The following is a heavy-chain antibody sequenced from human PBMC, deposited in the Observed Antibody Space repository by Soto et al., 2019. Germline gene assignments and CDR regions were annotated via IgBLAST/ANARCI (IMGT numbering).Heavy chain of an antibody. CDR2: IYYSGST. CDR3: ARVRDCSSTSCYRGDDAFDI. CDR1: GGSISSYY. Sequence: PSETLSLTCTVSGGSISSYYWSWIRQPPGKGLEWIGYIYYSGSTNYNPSLKSRVTISVDTSKNQFSLKLSSVTAADTAVYYCARVRDCSSTSCYRGDDAFDIWGQGTMVT. D-gene: IGHD2-2*02. J-gene: IGHJ3*02. V-gene: IGHV4-59*01.